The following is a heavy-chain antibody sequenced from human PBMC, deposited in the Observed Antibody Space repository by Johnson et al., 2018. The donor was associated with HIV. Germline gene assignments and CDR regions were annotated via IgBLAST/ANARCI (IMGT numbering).Heavy chain of an antibody. CDR2: ISYDGSNK. D-gene: IGHD6-13*01. CDR3: AKTSRGSSWFDAFDI. V-gene: IGHV3-30-3*02. CDR1: GFTFSSYA. Sequence: QVQLVESGGGVVQPGRSLRLSCAASGFTFSSYAMHWVRQAPGKGLEWVAVISYDGSNKYYADSVKGRFTISRDNSKNTLYLQMNSLRAEDPAVYYCAKTSRGSSWFDAFDIWGQGTMVTVSS. J-gene: IGHJ3*02.